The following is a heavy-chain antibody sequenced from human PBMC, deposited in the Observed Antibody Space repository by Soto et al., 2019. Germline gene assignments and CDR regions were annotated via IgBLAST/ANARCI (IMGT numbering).Heavy chain of an antibody. CDR3: ARWIFGVVTSDY. Sequence: ASVKVSCKASGYTFTSYGISWVRQAPGQGLEWMGWISAYNGNTNYAQKLQGRVTMTTDTSTSTAYMELRSLRPDDTAVYYCARWIFGVVTSDYWGQGTLVTVSS. J-gene: IGHJ4*02. D-gene: IGHD3-3*01. CDR2: ISAYNGNT. V-gene: IGHV1-18*01. CDR1: GYTFTSYG.